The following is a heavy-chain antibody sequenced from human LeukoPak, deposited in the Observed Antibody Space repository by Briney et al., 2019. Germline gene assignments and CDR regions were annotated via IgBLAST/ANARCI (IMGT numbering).Heavy chain of an antibody. CDR1: GFTFSSYG. CDR2: IRFDGSNK. D-gene: IGHD6-19*01. CDR3: AKRFTSDWHVVDY. J-gene: IGHJ4*02. Sequence: GGSLRLSCAASGFTFSSYGMHWARQAPGKGLEWVAFIRFDGSNKYYADSVKGRFTISRDNSKNTLYLQMNSLRAEDTAVYYCAKRFTSDWHVVDYWGQGTLVTVSS. V-gene: IGHV3-30*02.